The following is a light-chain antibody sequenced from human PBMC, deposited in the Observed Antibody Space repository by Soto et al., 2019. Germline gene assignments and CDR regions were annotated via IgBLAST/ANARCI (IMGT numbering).Light chain of an antibody. V-gene: IGLV2-23*01. CDR1: SSDVESVQV. CDR3: CSYAGSTTAV. J-gene: IGLJ3*02. CDR2: EDT. Sequence: SAVTQLASVSASPGQSITISRSATSSDVESVQVGSWYQHHPGKAPKVRIYEDTKPPTGISNRFSGSKSGNTASLTISRLQAEDEAYYYCCSYAGSTTAVVGGGT.